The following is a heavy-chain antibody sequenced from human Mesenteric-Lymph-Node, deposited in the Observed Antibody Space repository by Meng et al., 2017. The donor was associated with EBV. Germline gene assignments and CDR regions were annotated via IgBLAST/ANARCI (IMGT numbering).Heavy chain of an antibody. CDR2: VHRSGST. CDR3: ARALYSNSYYGSLSY. J-gene: IGHJ4*02. Sequence: QVYLQQWGVGLLKPSETLSLPCAVYGEAFSDYYWTWIRQTPGKGLEWIGEVHRSGSTNYNPSLKSRVIISIDTSKNQFSLKLTSVTAADTAVYYCARALYSNSYYGSLSYWGLGTLVTVSS. CDR1: GEAFSDYY. V-gene: IGHV4-34*02. D-gene: IGHD3-10*01.